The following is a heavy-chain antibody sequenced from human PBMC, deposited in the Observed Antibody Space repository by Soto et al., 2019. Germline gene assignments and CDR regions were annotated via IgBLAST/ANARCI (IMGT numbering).Heavy chain of an antibody. CDR2: ISFDGNNK. CDR1: GFVFSNFG. V-gene: IGHV3-30*18. D-gene: IGHD6-19*01. J-gene: IGHJ6*02. Sequence: GGSLRLSCRVSGFVFSNFGMHWVRQAPGKGLEWLAVISFDGNNKYYEDSIKGRFTISRDNSRNTLSLQMSSLRPEDTAVYYCVKRIAVFGMDVWGQGTTVTVSS. CDR3: VKRIAVFGMDV.